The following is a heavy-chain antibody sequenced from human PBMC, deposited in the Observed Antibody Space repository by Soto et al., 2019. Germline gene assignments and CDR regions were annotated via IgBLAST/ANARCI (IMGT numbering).Heavy chain of an antibody. CDR2: IWYDGSNK. V-gene: IGHV3-33*01. CDR3: ARNPQDRQYYYYYYGMDV. Sequence: GGSLRLCYAASGFTFSSYGMHWVRQAPGKGLEWVAVIWYDGSNKYYADSVKGRFTISRDNSKNTLCLQMNSLRAEDTAVYYCARNPQDRQYYYYYYGMDVWGQGTTVTVSS. CDR1: GFTFSSYG. J-gene: IGHJ6*02.